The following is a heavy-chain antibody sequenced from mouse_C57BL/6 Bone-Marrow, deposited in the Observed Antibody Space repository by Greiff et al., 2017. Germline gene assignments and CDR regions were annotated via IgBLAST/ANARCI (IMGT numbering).Heavy chain of an antibody. CDR2: IDPETGGT. CDR3: SHGTWSWLAY. V-gene: IGHV1-15*01. D-gene: IGHD4-1*01. Sequence: QVQLQQSGAELVRPGASVTLSCKASGYTFTDYVMHWVKQTPVHGLEWIGAIDPETGGTASNQKFKGKAILTADKSSSTAYMELRSLTSEGSVVYYWSHGTWSWLAYWGQGTLVTVSA. CDR1: GYTFTDYV. J-gene: IGHJ3*01.